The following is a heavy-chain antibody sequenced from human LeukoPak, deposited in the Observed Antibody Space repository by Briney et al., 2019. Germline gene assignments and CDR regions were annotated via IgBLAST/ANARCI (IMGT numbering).Heavy chain of an antibody. Sequence: ASVKVSCKASGGTFSSYAISWVRQAPGQGLEWMGGIIPIFGTANYAQKFQGRVTITADESTSTAYMELSSLRSEDTAVYYCARGERYFDWLFHLDYWGQGTLVTVYS. CDR2: IIPIFGTA. J-gene: IGHJ4*02. D-gene: IGHD3-9*01. CDR3: ARGERYFDWLFHLDY. CDR1: GGTFSSYA. V-gene: IGHV1-69*13.